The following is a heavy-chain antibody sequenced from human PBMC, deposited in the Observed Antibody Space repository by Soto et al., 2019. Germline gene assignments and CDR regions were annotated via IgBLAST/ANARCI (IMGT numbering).Heavy chain of an antibody. CDR3: ARDPVSSPVENAFDI. V-gene: IGHV3-21*03. CDR1: GFTFSSYG. J-gene: IGHJ3*02. Sequence: EVQLVESGGGLVKPGGSLRLSCAASGFTFSSYGMAWVRQAPGEGLEWVSFISSYSSYIYYADSVKGRFTISRDNAKNSLYLQMNSLRAEDTAVYYCARDPVSSPVENAFDIWGQGTMVTVSS. CDR2: ISSYSSYI. D-gene: IGHD2-15*01.